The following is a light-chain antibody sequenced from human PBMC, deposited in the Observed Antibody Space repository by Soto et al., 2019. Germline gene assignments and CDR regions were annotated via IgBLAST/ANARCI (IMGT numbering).Light chain of an antibody. CDR2: GTV. Sequence: QAVVTQEPSLTVSAGGTVTLTCGFSTGTVTSGHYRYWIHQKPGQAPITLAYGTVNKHSWTPTRRSGSLLGGKYALTLASVHPEDEADYYCVGTDNGPVVCGPGTKVPVL. CDR3: VGTDNGPVV. J-gene: IGLJ1*01. V-gene: IGLV7-46*01. CDR1: TGTVTSGHY.